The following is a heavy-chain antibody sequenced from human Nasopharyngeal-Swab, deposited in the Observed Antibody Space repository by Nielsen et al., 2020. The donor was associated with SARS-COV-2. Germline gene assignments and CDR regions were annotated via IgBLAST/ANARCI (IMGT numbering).Heavy chain of an antibody. J-gene: IGHJ6*01. CDR2: IYSGGST. D-gene: IGHD6-19*01. Sequence: GESLTTSCAASGFTVSSNYMSWVRPAQGKGPEWVSVIYSGGSTYYIDPVKGRFTVSSDNSRNTLSLQMNSLGAGDTAVYYCAREKAVAGIGGYHYFGMDVWGQGTTVTVSS. V-gene: IGHV3-53*05. CDR3: AREKAVAGIGGYHYFGMDV. CDR1: GFTVSSNY.